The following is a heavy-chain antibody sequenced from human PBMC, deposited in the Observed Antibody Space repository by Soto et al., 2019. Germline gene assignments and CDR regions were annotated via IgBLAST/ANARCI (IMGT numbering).Heavy chain of an antibody. CDR1: GGSFSGYY. CDR3: ARVDDY. Sequence: SATLSLTCAVPGGSFSGYYWSFIRQPPGKGLEWIAEINHRGNTKYNPSLKSRVTMSVDTSKNQFSLKLSSVTAADTAVYYCARVDDYWGRGTLVTVSS. CDR2: INHRGNT. V-gene: IGHV4-34*01. J-gene: IGHJ4*02.